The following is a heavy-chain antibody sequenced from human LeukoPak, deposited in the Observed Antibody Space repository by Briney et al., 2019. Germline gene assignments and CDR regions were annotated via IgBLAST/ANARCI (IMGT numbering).Heavy chain of an antibody. V-gene: IGHV3-21*04. D-gene: IGHD1-1*01. Sequence: GGSLRLSCAASGFTFSSYSMNWVRQAPGKGLEWVSSISSSSSYIYYADSVKGRFTISRDNSKNTLYLQMNSLRAEDTAVYYCASTTPTVRAPFDPWGQGTLVTVSS. CDR1: GFTFSSYS. CDR3: ASTTPTVRAPFDP. CDR2: ISSSSSYI. J-gene: IGHJ5*02.